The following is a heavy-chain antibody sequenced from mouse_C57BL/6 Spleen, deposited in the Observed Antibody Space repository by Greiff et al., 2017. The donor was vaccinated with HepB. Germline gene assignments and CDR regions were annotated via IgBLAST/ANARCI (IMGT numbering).Heavy chain of an antibody. CDR1: GYTFTSYW. CDR2: IYPGSGST. CDR3: AIYYYGSSPFDY. D-gene: IGHD1-1*01. J-gene: IGHJ2*01. Sequence: VQLQQSGAELVEPGASVKMSCKASGYTFTSYWITWVKQRPGQGLEWIGDIYPGSGSTNYNEKFKSKATLTVDTSSSTAYMQLSSLTSEDSAVYYCAIYYYGSSPFDYWGQGTTLTVSS. V-gene: IGHV1-55*01.